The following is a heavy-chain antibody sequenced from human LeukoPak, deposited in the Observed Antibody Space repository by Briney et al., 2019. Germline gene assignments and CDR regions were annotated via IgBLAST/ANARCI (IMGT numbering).Heavy chain of an antibody. D-gene: IGHD6-19*01. J-gene: IGHJ4*02. CDR2: IKQDGSEK. V-gene: IGHV3-7*03. CDR1: GFTFSSYW. Sequence: GGSLRLSCAASGFTFSSYWMSWVRQAPGKGLEWVANIKQDGSEKYYVDSVKGRFTISRDNAKNSLYLQMNSLRVEDTALYYCARDRAIAVDVGVDYWGQGTLVIVSS. CDR3: ARDRAIAVDVGVDY.